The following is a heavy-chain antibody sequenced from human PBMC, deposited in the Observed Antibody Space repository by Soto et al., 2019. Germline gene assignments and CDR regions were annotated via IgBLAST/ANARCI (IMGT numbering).Heavy chain of an antibody. V-gene: IGHV4-34*01. D-gene: IGHD3-3*01. CDR3: ARGPWDSYYDFWSGPRPFDP. CDR2: INHSGST. CDR1: GGSFSGYY. J-gene: IGHJ5*02. Sequence: NPSDTLSLTCAVYGGSFSGYYWSWIRQPPGKGLEWIGEINHSGSTNYNPSLKSRVTISVDTSKNQFSLKLSSVTAADTAVYYCARGPWDSYYDFWSGPRPFDPWVQGTLVTVSS.